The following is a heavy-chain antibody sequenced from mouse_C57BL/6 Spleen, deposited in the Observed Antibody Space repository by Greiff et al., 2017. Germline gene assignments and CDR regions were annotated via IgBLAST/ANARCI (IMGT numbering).Heavy chain of an antibody. D-gene: IGHD2-14*01. V-gene: IGHV5-17*01. Sequence: EVKLMESGGGLVKPGGSLKLSCAASGFTFSDYGMHWVRQAPEKGLEWVAYISSGSSTIYYADTVKGRFTISRDNAKNTLFLQITSVRSADTAMYYCARGYGGAWFAYWGQGTLVTVSA. CDR2: ISSGSSTI. CDR3: ARGYGGAWFAY. CDR1: GFTFSDYG. J-gene: IGHJ3*01.